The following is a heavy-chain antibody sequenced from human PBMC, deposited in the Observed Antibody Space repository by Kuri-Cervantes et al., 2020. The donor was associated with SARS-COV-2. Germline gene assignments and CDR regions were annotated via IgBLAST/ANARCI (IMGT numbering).Heavy chain of an antibody. Sequence: GGSLRLSCAAPGFTFSSYSMNWVRQAPGKGLGWVSSISSSSSYIYYADSVKGRFTISRDNSKNTLYLQMNSLRAEDTAVYYCARSLLWAPRMVATFPGFLDYCGQGTLVTVSS. D-gene: IGHD5-12*01. V-gene: IGHV3-21*04. CDR3: ARSLLWAPRMVATFPGFLDY. J-gene: IGHJ4*02. CDR1: GFTFSSYS. CDR2: ISSSSSYI.